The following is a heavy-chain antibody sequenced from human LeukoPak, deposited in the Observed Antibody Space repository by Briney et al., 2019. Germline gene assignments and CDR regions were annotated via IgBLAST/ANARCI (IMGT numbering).Heavy chain of an antibody. J-gene: IGHJ3*02. V-gene: IGHV4-30-2*01. D-gene: IGHD6-19*01. CDR2: INHSGST. CDR1: GGSISSGGYF. Sequence: PSQTLSLTCTVSGGSISSGGYFWSWIRQPPGKGLEWIGEINHSGSTNYNPSLKSRVTISVDTSKNQFSLKLSSVTAADTAVYYCARASGYSSGWYAFDIWGQGTMVTVSS. CDR3: ARASGYSSGWYAFDI.